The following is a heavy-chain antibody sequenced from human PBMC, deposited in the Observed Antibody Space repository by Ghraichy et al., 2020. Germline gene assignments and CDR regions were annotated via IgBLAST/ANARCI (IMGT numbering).Heavy chain of an antibody. Sequence: GGSLRLSCAASGFTFSSYAMSWVRQAPGKGLEWVSTLSATTYYADSVKGRFTISRDNSKNTLYLQMDSLRAEDTAAYYCAKDHDGDFCDSWGRGTLVTVSS. V-gene: IGHV3-23*01. CDR2: LSATT. J-gene: IGHJ4*02. CDR3: AKDHDGDFCDS. D-gene: IGHD4-17*01. CDR1: GFTFSSYA.